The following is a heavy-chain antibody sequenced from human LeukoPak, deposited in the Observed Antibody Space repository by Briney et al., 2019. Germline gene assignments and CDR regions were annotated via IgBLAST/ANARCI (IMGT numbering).Heavy chain of an antibody. CDR3: AKAVAGYYYIGV. CDR2: ISGSGGST. V-gene: IGHV3-23*01. D-gene: IGHD6-19*01. Sequence: GGTLRLSCAASGFTFSSYGMSWVRQAPGKGLEWVSAISGSGGSTYYADSVKGRYTISRDNSKNTLYLELNSLRTEDTAVYFCAKAVAGYYYIGVWGKGTTVTVSS. J-gene: IGHJ6*03. CDR1: GFTFSSYG.